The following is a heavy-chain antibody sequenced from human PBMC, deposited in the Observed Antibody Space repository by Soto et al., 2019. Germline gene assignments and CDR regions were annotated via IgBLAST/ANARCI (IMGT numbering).Heavy chain of an antibody. J-gene: IGHJ4*02. V-gene: IGHV4-31*03. CDR2: IYYSVST. Sequence: SETLSLTCTVSGGSISSGGYYWSWIRQHPGKGLEWIGYIYYSVSTYYNPSLKSRVTMSVDTSKNQFSLSLSSVTAADTAVYYCARRFTMTVGVFEYWGQGARVTVSS. CDR1: GGSISSGGYY. CDR3: ARRFTMTVGVFEY. D-gene: IGHD3-22*01.